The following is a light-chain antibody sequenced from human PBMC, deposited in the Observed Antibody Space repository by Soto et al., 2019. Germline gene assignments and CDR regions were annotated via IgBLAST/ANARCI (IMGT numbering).Light chain of an antibody. CDR1: QSVSSY. Sequence: EIVLTQSPATLSLSPGERATLSCRASQSVSSYLAWYQQKPGQAPRLLIYDASNRATGIPARFSGSGSGTDFTLTISSLEPEDFAFYYCQQRSNWPSALTFGGGTKVEIK. V-gene: IGKV3-11*01. J-gene: IGKJ4*01. CDR3: QQRSNWPSALT. CDR2: DAS.